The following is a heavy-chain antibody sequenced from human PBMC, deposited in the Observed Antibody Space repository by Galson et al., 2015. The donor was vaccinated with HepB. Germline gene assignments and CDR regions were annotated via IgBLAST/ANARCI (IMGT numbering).Heavy chain of an antibody. V-gene: IGHV1-69*06. CDR3: ARDNNDFWSGYATPYYYGMDV. CDR2: IIPIFGTA. D-gene: IGHD3-3*01. Sequence: CKASGGTFSSYAISWVRQAPGQGLEWMGGIIPIFGTANYAQKFQGRVTITADKSTSTAYMELSSLRSEDTAVYYCARDNNDFWSGYATPYYYGMDVWGQGTTVTVSS. J-gene: IGHJ6*02. CDR1: GGTFSSYA.